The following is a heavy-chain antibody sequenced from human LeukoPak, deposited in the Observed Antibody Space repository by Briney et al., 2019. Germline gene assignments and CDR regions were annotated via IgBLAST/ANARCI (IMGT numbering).Heavy chain of an antibody. Sequence: GGSLRLSCAASEFTFSHYTMNGVRQAPGKGLEWVSPISASGDYIYYADSVKGRFTISRDNAKNSLFLQINSLRAEDTAVYYCAREKWELLAFDYWGQGTLVTVSS. CDR3: AREKWELLAFDY. D-gene: IGHD1-26*01. CDR1: EFTFSHYT. J-gene: IGHJ4*02. V-gene: IGHV3-21*06. CDR2: ISASGDYI.